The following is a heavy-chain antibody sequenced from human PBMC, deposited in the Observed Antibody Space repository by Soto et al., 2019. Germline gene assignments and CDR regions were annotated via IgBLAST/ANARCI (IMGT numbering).Heavy chain of an antibody. Sequence: ASGKVSCKVSGYTRTKLSMHWVRQAPGKGLEWMGGFDPEDGETIYAQEFPGRVTMTEDTSTDTAYMELSSLRSEDTAVYYCASYRSPTDSCGSYHCFDTWGQGTLVTVSS. CDR2: FDPEDGET. CDR1: GYTRTKLS. J-gene: IGHJ5*02. D-gene: IGHD1-26*01. CDR3: ASYRSPTDSCGSYHCFDT. V-gene: IGHV1-24*01.